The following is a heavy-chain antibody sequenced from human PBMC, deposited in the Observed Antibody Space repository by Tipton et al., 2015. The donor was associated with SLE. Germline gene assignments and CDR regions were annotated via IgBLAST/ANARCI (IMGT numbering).Heavy chain of an antibody. Sequence: TLSLTCAVSGGSFNGYSWSWVRQSPGKGLEWIGEISHSRTTNYNPSLKSRVSMSLDTSTNQFSLRLSSVTAADTAVYYCARGVAGYFYYCYLDVWGKGTTVTISS. CDR1: GGSFNGYS. CDR2: ISHSRTT. CDR3: ARGVAGYFYYCYLDV. V-gene: IGHV4-34*01. J-gene: IGHJ6*03.